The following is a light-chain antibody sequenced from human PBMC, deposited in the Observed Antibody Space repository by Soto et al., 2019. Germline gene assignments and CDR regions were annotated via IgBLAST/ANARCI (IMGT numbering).Light chain of an antibody. J-gene: IGKJ5*01. CDR3: QQYGSPPIT. CDR2: DAS. V-gene: IGKV3-20*01. Sequence: EVVLTQSPGTLSLSPGERATLSCRASQSVSSSTYLAWYQQKVGQAPRLLIYDASSRATGIPDRFSGSGSGTDFTLTISRLEPEDFAVYYCQQYGSPPITFGQGTRLDIK. CDR1: QSVSSSTY.